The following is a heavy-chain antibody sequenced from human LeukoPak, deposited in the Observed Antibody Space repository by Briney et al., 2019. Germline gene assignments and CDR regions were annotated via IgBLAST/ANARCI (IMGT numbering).Heavy chain of an antibody. V-gene: IGHV3-23*01. J-gene: IGHJ5*02. D-gene: IGHD6-13*01. CDR3: AKDPLVAAAGPNWFDP. CDR1: GFTFSSYA. CDR2: ISGSGGST. Sequence: GGSLRLSCAASGFTFSSYAMSWARQAPGKGLEWVSAISGSGGSTYYADSVKGRFTISRDNSKNTLYLQMNSLRAEDTAVYYCAKDPLVAAAGPNWFDPWGQGTLVTVSS.